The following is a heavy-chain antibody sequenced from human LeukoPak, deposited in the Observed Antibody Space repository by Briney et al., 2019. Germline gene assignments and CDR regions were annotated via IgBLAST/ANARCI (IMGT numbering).Heavy chain of an antibody. Sequence: GGSLRLSCAASGFTFSSYSMNWVRQAPGKGLEWVSGISGSGGTTYYADSVKGRFTISRDNSKNTLHLQMNSLRAEDTAVYYCAKPFDVVVVVAAAGASGFDYWGQGTLVTVSS. V-gene: IGHV3-23*01. J-gene: IGHJ4*02. CDR1: GFTFSSYS. CDR2: ISGSGGTT. CDR3: AKPFDVVVVVAAAGASGFDY. D-gene: IGHD2-15*01.